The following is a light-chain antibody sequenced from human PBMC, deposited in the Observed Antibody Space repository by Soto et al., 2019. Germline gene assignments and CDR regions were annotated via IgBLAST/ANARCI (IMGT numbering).Light chain of an antibody. Sequence: IHMTHSPSTLSASFVYRVTITFRASQIISRWLAWYQQKPGKAPQALIYDASSLKSGVPSRFSGNGSGTEFTLTISSLQPDDFATYYCQQYNTYSTFGQGTRLEIK. CDR1: QIISRW. J-gene: IGKJ5*01. CDR2: DAS. CDR3: QQYNTYST. V-gene: IGKV1-5*01.